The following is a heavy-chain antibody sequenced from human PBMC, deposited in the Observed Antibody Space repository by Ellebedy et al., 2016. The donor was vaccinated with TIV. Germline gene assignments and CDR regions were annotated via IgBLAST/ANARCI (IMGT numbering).Heavy chain of an antibody. V-gene: IGHV1-18*01. CDR3: ARRGDYVWGSYRSYGMDV. CDR1: GYTFTSYG. CDR2: ISAYNGNT. D-gene: IGHD3-16*02. Sequence: ASVKVSXXASGYTFTSYGISWVRQAPGQGLEWMGWISAYNGNTNYAQKLQGRVTMTTDTSTSTAYMELRSLRSDDTAVYYCARRGDYVWGSYRSYGMDVWGQGTTVTVSS. J-gene: IGHJ6*02.